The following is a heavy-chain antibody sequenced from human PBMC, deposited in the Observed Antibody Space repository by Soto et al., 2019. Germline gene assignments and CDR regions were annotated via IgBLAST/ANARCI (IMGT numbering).Heavy chain of an antibody. CDR2: IYTSGST. D-gene: IGHD6-6*01. CDR1: GGSISSYY. V-gene: IGHV4-4*07. J-gene: IGHJ4*02. Sequence: SETLSLTCTVSGGSISSYYWSWIRQPAGKGLEWIGRIYTSGSTNYNPSLKSRVTMSVDTSKNQFSPKLSSVTAADTAVYYCARGVYGGSSSPYPLFFDYWGQGTLVTVSS. CDR3: ARGVYGGSSSPYPLFFDY.